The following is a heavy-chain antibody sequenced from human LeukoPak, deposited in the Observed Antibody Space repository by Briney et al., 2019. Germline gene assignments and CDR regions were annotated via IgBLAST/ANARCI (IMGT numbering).Heavy chain of an antibody. CDR3: ARGRFTWFGDPPRGYFDY. J-gene: IGHJ4*02. D-gene: IGHD3-10*01. CDR2: INHSGST. CDR1: GGSISSYY. V-gene: IGHV4-34*01. Sequence: SETLSLTCTVSGGSISSYYWSWIRQPPGKGLEWIGEINHSGSTNYNPSLKSRVTISVDTSKNQFSLKLSSVTAADTAVYYCARGRFTWFGDPPRGYFDYWGQGTLVTVSS.